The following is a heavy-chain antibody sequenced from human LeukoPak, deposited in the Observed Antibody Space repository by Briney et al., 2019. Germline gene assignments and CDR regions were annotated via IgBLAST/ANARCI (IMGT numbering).Heavy chain of an antibody. CDR3: ARGRTQWLAGSNAFDI. D-gene: IGHD6-19*01. J-gene: IGHJ3*02. V-gene: IGHV4-34*01. Sequence: SETLSFTCTVSGGSVRSPDSYWSWIRQPPGKGLEWIGEINHSGSTNYNPSLKSRVTISVDTSKNQFSLKLSSVTAADTAVYYCARGRTQWLAGSNAFDIWGQGTMVTVSS. CDR1: GGSVRSPDSY. CDR2: INHSGST.